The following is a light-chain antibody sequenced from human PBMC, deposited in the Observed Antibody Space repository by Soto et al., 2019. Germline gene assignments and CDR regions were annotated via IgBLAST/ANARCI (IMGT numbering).Light chain of an antibody. J-gene: IGKJ4*01. Sequence: AIQMTQSPSSLSASVGDRVTITCRASQGIRNDLGWYQQKPGKGPKLLSYAASSLHSGVPSRLSGSGSGTDFTLDIGSLQPEAFATYSCLLGYNSPPLTFGGGTKVEIK. V-gene: IGKV1-6*02. CDR2: AAS. CDR1: QGIRND. CDR3: LLGYNSPPLT.